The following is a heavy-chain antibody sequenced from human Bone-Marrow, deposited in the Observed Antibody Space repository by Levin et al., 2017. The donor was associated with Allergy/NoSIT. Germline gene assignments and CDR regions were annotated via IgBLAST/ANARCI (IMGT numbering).Heavy chain of an antibody. V-gene: IGHV3-23*01. J-gene: IGHJ3*02. Sequence: GGSLRLSCAASGFTFSSYSMSWVRQAPGKGLEWVSSISGSDDSTYYTDSVKGRLTISRDNSKNTIYLQMNSLRAADTAVYYCAKVRRGLDAFDIWGQGTMVTVSS. CDR3: AKVRRGLDAFDI. CDR1: GFTFSSYS. CDR2: ISGSDDST. D-gene: IGHD3/OR15-3a*01.